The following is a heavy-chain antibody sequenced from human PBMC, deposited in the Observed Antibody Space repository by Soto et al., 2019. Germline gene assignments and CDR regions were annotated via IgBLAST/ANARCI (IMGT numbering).Heavy chain of an antibody. D-gene: IGHD6-19*01. V-gene: IGHV3-23*01. Sequence: GGSLRLSCAASGFTFSSYEMNWVRQAPGKGLEWVSYISGSGGSTYYADSVKGRFTISRDNSKNTLNLQMNSLRAEDTAVYYCSLAVAGTFDYYYGMDVWGQGTTVTVTS. CDR2: ISGSGGST. CDR3: SLAVAGTFDYYYGMDV. J-gene: IGHJ6*02. CDR1: GFTFSSYE.